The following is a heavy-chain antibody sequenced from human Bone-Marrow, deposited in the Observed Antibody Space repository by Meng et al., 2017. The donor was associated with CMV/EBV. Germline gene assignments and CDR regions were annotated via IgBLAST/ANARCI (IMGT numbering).Heavy chain of an antibody. Sequence: GESLKISCAASGFTFSSYSMNWVRQAPGKGLEWVSYISSSSSTIYYADSVKGRFTISRDNAKNSLYLQMNSLRAEDTAVYYCARSPAYCGGDCYLGWFDPWRQGTLVTVSS. J-gene: IGHJ5*02. CDR2: ISSSSSTI. CDR3: ARSPAYCGGDCYLGWFDP. V-gene: IGHV3-48*04. CDR1: GFTFSSYS. D-gene: IGHD2-21*01.